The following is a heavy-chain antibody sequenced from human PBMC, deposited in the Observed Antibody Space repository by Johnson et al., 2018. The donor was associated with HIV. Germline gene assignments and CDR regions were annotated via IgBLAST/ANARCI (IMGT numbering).Heavy chain of an antibody. Sequence: MQLVESGGGVERPGGSLRLSCVASGFTFDDYGMGWVRQVPGKGVEWVSGINWNGGSTGYADSVKGRFTISRDNAKKSLFLQMSSLRAEDTALYYCARDFVAFGECTAFDVWGQGTMVTVSS. D-gene: IGHD3-10*01. V-gene: IGHV3-20*04. J-gene: IGHJ3*01. CDR2: INWNGGST. CDR1: GFTFDDYG. CDR3: ARDFVAFGECTAFDV.